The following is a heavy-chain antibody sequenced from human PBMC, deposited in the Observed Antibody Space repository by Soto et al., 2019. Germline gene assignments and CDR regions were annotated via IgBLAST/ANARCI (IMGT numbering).Heavy chain of an antibody. V-gene: IGHV1-2*02. Sequence: QVQLVQSGAEVKKPGASVKVSCKTSGYTFTASYIHWVRQAPGQGLEWMGWINPDSGDTTYGQKFQGRFTMTRDTSFGPAQMELSSLRSDDTAIYYCARDVSSDTTGFRGYDLWGQGTQVTVSS. J-gene: IGHJ4*02. CDR1: GYTFTASY. CDR3: ARDVSSDTTGFRGYDL. D-gene: IGHD3-10*01. CDR2: INPDSGDT.